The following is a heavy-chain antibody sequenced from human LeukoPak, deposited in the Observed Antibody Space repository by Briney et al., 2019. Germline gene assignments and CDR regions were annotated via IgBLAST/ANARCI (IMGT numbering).Heavy chain of an antibody. CDR1: GGSFSGYY. J-gene: IGHJ4*02. CDR2: INHSGST. CDR3: ARGALDYAFWSGYYPD. Sequence: SEPLTLTCAVYGGSFSGYYWSWIRQPPGKGLEWIGYINHSGSTNYNPSLKSRVTISVDKSKNQFSLKLSSVTAADTAVYYCARGALDYAFWSGYYPDWGQGTLVTVSS. D-gene: IGHD3-3*01. V-gene: IGHV4-34*01.